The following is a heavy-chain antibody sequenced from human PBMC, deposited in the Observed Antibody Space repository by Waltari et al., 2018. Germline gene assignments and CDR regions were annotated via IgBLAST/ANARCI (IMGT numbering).Heavy chain of an antibody. D-gene: IGHD6-19*01. CDR2: ISGSGGRT. V-gene: IGHV3-23*01. J-gene: IGHJ4*02. CDR3: AKEGIAVAAFDY. Sequence: EVQLLESGGGLVQPGGSLRLSCAASGFTFSSYAMSWVRQAPGKGLGWVSAISGSGGRTYYADSVKGRFTIPRDNSKHTLYLPMNSLRAEDTAVYYCAKEGIAVAAFDYWGQGTLVTVSS. CDR1: GFTFSSYA.